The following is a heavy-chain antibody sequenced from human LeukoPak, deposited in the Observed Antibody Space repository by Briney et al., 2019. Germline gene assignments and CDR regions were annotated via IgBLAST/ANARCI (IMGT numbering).Heavy chain of an antibody. CDR1: GFTFSSYW. CDR3: ARDFTAVAGTVDY. CDR2: IKQDGSEK. D-gene: IGHD6-19*01. Sequence: GGSLRLSCAASGFTFSSYWMSWVRQAPGKGLKWVANIKQDGSEKYYVDSVKGRFTISRDNAKNSLYLQMNSLRAEDTAVYYCARDFTAVAGTVDYWGQGTLVTVSS. J-gene: IGHJ4*02. V-gene: IGHV3-7*01.